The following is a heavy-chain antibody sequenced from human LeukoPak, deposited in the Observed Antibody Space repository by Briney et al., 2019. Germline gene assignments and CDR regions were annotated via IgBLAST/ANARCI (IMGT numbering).Heavy chain of an antibody. V-gene: IGHV3-23*01. D-gene: IGHD4-17*01. J-gene: IGHJ4*02. Sequence: GGSLRLSCAASGFTFSSYAMSWVRQAPGKGLEWVSAISGSGGSTYYADSVKGRFTISRDNSKNTLYLQMDSLRAEDTAVYFCASVMTTVTPFDYWGQGTLVTVSS. CDR2: ISGSGGST. CDR1: GFTFSSYA. CDR3: ASVMTTVTPFDY.